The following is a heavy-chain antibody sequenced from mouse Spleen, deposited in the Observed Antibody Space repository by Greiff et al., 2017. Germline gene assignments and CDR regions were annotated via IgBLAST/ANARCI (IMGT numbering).Heavy chain of an antibody. D-gene: IGHD1-2*01. CDR1: GYSFTGYY. Sequence: VQLQQSGPELVKPGASVKISCKASGYSFTGYYMNWVKQSPEKSLEWIGEINPSTGGTTYNQKFKAKATLTVDKSSSTAYMQLKSLTSEDSAVYYCAGIHYYGYDYAMDYWGQGTSVTVSS. CDR3: AGIHYYGYDYAMDY. CDR2: INPSTGGT. V-gene: IGHV1-42*01. J-gene: IGHJ4*01.